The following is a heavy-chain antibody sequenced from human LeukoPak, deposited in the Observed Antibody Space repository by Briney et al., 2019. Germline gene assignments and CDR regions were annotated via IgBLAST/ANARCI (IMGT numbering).Heavy chain of an antibody. CDR2: IYYSGST. V-gene: IGHV4-39*01. Sequence: PSETLSLTCTVSGGSISSSSYYWGWIRQPPGKGLEWTGSIYYSGSTYYNPSLKSRVTISVDTSKNQFSLKLSSVTAADTAVYYCARQWLVNRYVVFFAYWGQGTLVTVSS. CDR3: ARQWLVNRYVVFFAY. D-gene: IGHD6-19*01. J-gene: IGHJ4*02. CDR1: GGSISSSSYY.